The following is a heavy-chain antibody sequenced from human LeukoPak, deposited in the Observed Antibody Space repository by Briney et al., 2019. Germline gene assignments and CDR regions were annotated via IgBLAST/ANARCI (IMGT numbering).Heavy chain of an antibody. Sequence: ASVKVSCKASGYTFTSYAMHWVRQAPGQRLEWMGWINAGNGNTKYSQKFQGRVTITRDTSASTAYVELSSLRSEDTAVYYCARSAHIVGATSFDYWGQGTLVTVSS. CDR3: ARSAHIVGATSFDY. CDR2: INAGNGNT. V-gene: IGHV1-3*01. J-gene: IGHJ4*02. D-gene: IGHD1-26*01. CDR1: GYTFTSYA.